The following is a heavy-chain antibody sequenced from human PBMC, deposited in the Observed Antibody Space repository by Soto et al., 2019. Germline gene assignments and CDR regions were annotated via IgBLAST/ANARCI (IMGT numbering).Heavy chain of an antibody. CDR1: GFTVSSNY. CDR3: ARDHNYDFWSGYFGGDPNAFDI. V-gene: IGHV3-66*01. D-gene: IGHD3-3*01. J-gene: IGHJ3*02. CDR2: IYSGGST. Sequence: GGSLRLSCAASGFTVSSNYMSWVRQAPGKGLEWVSVIYSGGSTYYADSVKGRFTISRDNSKNTLYLQMNSLRAEDTAVYYCARDHNYDFWSGYFGGDPNAFDIWGQGTMVTVS.